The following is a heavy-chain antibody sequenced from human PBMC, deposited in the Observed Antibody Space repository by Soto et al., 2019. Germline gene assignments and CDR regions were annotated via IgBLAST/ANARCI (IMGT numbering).Heavy chain of an antibody. J-gene: IGHJ6*02. V-gene: IGHV5-10-1*01. CDR2: IDPSDSYT. CDR3: ARRLVRGVHYYYYYGMDV. Sequence: PGESLKISCKGSGYSFTSYWISWVRQMPGKGLEWMGRIDPSDSYTNYSPSLQGHVTISADKSISTAYLQWSSLKASDTAMYYCARRLVRGVHYYYYYGMDVWGQGTTVTVSS. CDR1: GYSFTSYW. D-gene: IGHD3-10*01.